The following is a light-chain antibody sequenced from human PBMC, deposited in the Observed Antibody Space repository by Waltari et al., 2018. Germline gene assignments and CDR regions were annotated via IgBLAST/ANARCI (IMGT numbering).Light chain of an antibody. CDR2: GNN. J-gene: IGLJ2*01. CDR3: QSYDGSHVV. Sequence: QSVLTQPPSVSGAPGPRVTISCPGSSSNIGARDGVHWYQQLPGTAPRLLIYGNNNRPSGVPDRFSGSKSGTSASLAITGLQAEDEADYYCQSYDGSHVVFGGGTKLTVL. V-gene: IGLV1-40*01. CDR1: SSNIGARDG.